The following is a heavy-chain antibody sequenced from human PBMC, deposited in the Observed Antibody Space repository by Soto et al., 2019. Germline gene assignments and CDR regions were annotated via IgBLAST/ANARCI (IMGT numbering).Heavy chain of an antibody. J-gene: IGHJ4*02. V-gene: IGHV3-21*01. CDR1: GFTFSSYS. Sequence: GGSLRLSCAASGFTFSSYSMNWVRQAPGKGLEWVSSISSSSSYIYYADSVKGRFTISRDNAKNSLYLQMNSLRAEDTAVYYCARARAARSGPSDYWGQGTLVTVSS. CDR2: ISSSSSYI. D-gene: IGHD6-6*01. CDR3: ARARAARSGPSDY.